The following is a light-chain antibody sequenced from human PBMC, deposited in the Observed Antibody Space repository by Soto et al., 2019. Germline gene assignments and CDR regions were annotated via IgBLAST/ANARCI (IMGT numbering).Light chain of an antibody. J-gene: IGKJ4*01. CDR1: QSVSSN. CDR3: QHYDNWPLT. CDR2: GTS. V-gene: IGKV3-15*01. Sequence: EIVMTQSPATLSVSPGERATLPCRASQSVSSNLGWYQQKPGQAPRLLIYGTSTRATAIPARFSGSGSGTEFTLTISSLQSEDFAVYYCQHYDNWPLTFGGGTKVEIK.